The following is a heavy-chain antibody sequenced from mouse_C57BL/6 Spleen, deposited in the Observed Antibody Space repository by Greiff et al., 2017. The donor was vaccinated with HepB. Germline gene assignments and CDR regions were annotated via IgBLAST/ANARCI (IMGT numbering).Heavy chain of an antibody. CDR1: GFTFSSYA. CDR3: TRGYYGSSYVTDLAMDY. Sequence: EVKLMESGEGLVKPGGSLKLSCAASGFTFSSYAMSWVRQTPEKRLEWVAYISSGGDYIYYADTVKGRFTISRDNARNTLYLQMSSLKSEDTAMYYCTRGYYGSSYVTDLAMDYWGQGTSVTVSS. V-gene: IGHV5-9-1*02. J-gene: IGHJ4*01. CDR2: ISSGGDYI. D-gene: IGHD1-1*01.